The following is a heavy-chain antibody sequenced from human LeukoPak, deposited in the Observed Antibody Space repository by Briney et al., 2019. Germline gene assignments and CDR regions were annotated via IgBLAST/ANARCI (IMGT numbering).Heavy chain of an antibody. Sequence: VASVKVSCEASGYTFTGYYMHWVRQAPGQGLEWMGWINPSGGTNYAQKFQGRVTMTRDTSISTAYMELSRLRSDDTAVYYCARDQRYCSGGSCYPGWFDPWGQGTLVTVSS. D-gene: IGHD2-15*01. J-gene: IGHJ5*02. CDR2: INPSGGT. CDR3: ARDQRYCSGGSCYPGWFDP. CDR1: GYTFTGYY. V-gene: IGHV1-2*02.